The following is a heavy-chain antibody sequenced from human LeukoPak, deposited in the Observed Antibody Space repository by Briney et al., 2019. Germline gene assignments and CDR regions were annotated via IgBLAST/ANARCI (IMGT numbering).Heavy chain of an antibody. V-gene: IGHV4-34*01. Sequence: SETLSLTCDVYRGSFSGYFWSWIRQTPGKGLEWLGEMNDSGSTNYNPSLKSRVTISVAVSKDQYSLRLTSVTAADTAVYYCARKGFVESTGWRGAFDVWGQGTMVTVSS. CDR2: MNDSGST. J-gene: IGHJ3*01. CDR1: RGSFSGYF. CDR3: ARKGFVESTGWRGAFDV. D-gene: IGHD2-8*02.